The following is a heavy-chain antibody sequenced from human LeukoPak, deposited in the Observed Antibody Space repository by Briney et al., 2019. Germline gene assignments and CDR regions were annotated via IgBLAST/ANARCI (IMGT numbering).Heavy chain of an antibody. V-gene: IGHV3-74*01. Sequence: GGSLRLSCAASGFTFSSYWMHWVRQAPGKGLVWVSRINSDGSSTSYADSVKGRFTISRDNAKNTLYLQMNSLRAEDTAVYYCARDDSSLLWFGELLSNYYFDYWGQGTLVTVSS. D-gene: IGHD3-10*01. J-gene: IGHJ4*02. CDR2: INSDGSST. CDR1: GFTFSSYW. CDR3: ARDDSSLLWFGELLSNYYFDY.